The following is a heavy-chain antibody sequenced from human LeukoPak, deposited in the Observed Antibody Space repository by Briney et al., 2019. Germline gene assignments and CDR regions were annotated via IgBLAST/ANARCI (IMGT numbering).Heavy chain of an antibody. CDR3: AREDNDDSSGYYLGAFDI. D-gene: IGHD3-22*01. Sequence: SETLSLTCTISGGSISSSSHCWGWIRQPPGKGLEWIGRIYTSGSTNYNPSLKSRVTISVDTSKNQFSLKLSSVTAADTAVYYCAREDNDDSSGYYLGAFDIWGQGTMVTVSS. V-gene: IGHV4-39*07. J-gene: IGHJ3*02. CDR1: GGSISSSSHC. CDR2: IYTSGST.